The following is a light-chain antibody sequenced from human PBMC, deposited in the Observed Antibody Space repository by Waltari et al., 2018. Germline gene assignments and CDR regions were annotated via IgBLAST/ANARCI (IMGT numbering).Light chain of an antibody. Sequence: EIVLTQSPAALSLSPGERATLSCRASQIVSSSYLAWYQQTPGQAPRLLIYGASSRATGIPDRFSGSGSGPDFTLTISRLEPEDFAVYYCQQYGSSFSFGRGTKLEIK. CDR2: GAS. V-gene: IGKV3-20*01. CDR1: QIVSSSY. CDR3: QQYGSSFS. J-gene: IGKJ2*01.